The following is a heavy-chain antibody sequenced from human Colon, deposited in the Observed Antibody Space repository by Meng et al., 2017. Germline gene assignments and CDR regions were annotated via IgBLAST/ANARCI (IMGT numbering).Heavy chain of an antibody. CDR2: TSHSGST. CDR3: ASSDYYRSDY. D-gene: IGHD3-22*01. Sequence: QLQLQQSVPEPVKPSETSSTTCAVSGGSISRSDGWSWFRQPPGKGLEWMGETSHSGSTNYSPSLKSRVTISLDKSKNQLSLKLNSVTAADTAVYYCASSDYYRSDYWGQGTLVTVSS. J-gene: IGHJ4*02. V-gene: IGHV4-4*02. CDR1: GGSISRSDG.